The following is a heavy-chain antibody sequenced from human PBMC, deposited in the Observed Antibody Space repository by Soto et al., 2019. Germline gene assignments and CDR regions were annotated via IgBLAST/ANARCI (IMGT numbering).Heavy chain of an antibody. CDR3: ARATYSNAWYRFDL. CDR1: GFTFSGYW. V-gene: IGHV3-7*03. CDR2: IKHDGSVQ. J-gene: IGHJ4*02. Sequence: QLVESGGGLVQPGGSLRLSCEASGFTFSGYWMSWVRQAPGKGLGWVADIKHDGSVQYYVDSVKGRFTISRDNATKLLYLQMNGLRAEDTALYYCARATYSNAWYRFDLWGQGTVVTVSS. D-gene: IGHD4-4*01.